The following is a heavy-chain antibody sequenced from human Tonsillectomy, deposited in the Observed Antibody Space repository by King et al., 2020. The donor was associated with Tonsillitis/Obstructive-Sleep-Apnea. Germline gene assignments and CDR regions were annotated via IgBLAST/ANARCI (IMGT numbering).Heavy chain of an antibody. D-gene: IGHD6-19*01. CDR3: VRQAAVPGHYYYYMDV. V-gene: IGHV4-39*01. Sequence: QLQESGPGLVKPSETLSLTCTVSGGSVSSSSYYWGWIRQSPGKGLEWIGSIYYSGTTYYNPSLESRVTISVDTSKNQFSLRLSAVTAADTAVYYCVRQAAVPGHYYYYMDVWGKGTTVTVSS. J-gene: IGHJ6*03. CDR1: GGSVSSSSYY. CDR2: IYYSGTT.